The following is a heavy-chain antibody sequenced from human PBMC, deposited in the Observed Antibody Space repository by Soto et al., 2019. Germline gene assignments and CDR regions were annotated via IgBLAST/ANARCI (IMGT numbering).Heavy chain of an antibody. CDR1: GFTVSSNY. J-gene: IGHJ6*02. CDR3: ARDSVARNYLLDV. D-gene: IGHD6-19*01. CDR2: IYSGGST. V-gene: IGHV3-66*01. Sequence: GGSLRLSCAASGFTVSSNYMSWVRQAPGKGLEWVSVIYSGGSTYYADSVKGRFTISRDNSKNTLYLQMNSLRAEDTAVYYCARDSVARNYLLDVWGQGTTVIVSS.